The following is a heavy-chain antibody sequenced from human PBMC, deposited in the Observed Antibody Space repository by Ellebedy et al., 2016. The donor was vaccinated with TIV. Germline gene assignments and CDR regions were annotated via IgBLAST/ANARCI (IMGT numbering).Heavy chain of an antibody. J-gene: IGHJ4*02. CDR3: ARGDGYNQIDY. CDR1: GYSFSTYW. CDR2: IYPDDSDT. D-gene: IGHD5-24*01. V-gene: IGHV5-51*01. Sequence: GESLKISXKGSGYSFSTYWINWIRQMPGKGLEWMGIIYPDDSDTRYSPSFQGQVTISVDKSFNTAYLQWSGLKTSDSAMYYCARGDGYNQIDYWGQGTLVNVSS.